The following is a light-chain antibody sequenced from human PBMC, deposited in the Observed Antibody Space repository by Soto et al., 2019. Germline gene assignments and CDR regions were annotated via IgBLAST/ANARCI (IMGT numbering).Light chain of an antibody. V-gene: IGKV3-15*01. CDR2: RAS. CDR1: QHVSSN. CDR3: QQYNNWPYT. Sequence: EIVMTQSPATLSVSPGGSATLSCRASQHVSSNFAWYRQKPGQAPTLLIYRASTRATGIPARFSGSGSGTEFTLTISGRQSEDFAVYYCQQYNNWPYTFGQGTKLEIK. J-gene: IGKJ2*01.